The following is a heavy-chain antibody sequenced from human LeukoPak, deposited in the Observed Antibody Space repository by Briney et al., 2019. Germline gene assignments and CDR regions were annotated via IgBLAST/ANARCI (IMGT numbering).Heavy chain of an antibody. Sequence: QPGGSLRLSCAASGNYWMHWVRQAPGKGLVWVSHINSDGSWTSYADSVKGRFTISKDNAKNTVYLQMNSLRAEDTAVYYCARGTIFGVVMTFDYWGQGTLVTVSS. CDR3: ARGTIFGVVMTFDY. J-gene: IGHJ4*02. CDR1: GNYW. D-gene: IGHD3-3*01. CDR2: INSDGSWT. V-gene: IGHV3-74*01.